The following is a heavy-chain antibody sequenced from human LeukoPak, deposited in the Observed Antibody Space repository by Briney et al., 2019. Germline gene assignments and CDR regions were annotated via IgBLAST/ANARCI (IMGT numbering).Heavy chain of an antibody. CDR3: ARELRITIFGDLYYYYYMDV. D-gene: IGHD3-3*01. V-gene: IGHV4-59*11. CDR1: GGSISSHY. CDR2: IYYSGST. J-gene: IGHJ6*03. Sequence: SETLSLTCTVSGGSISSHYWSWIRQPPGKGLEWIGYIYYSGSTNYNPSLKSRVTISVDTSKNQFSLKLSSVTAADTAVYYCARELRITIFGDLYYYYYMDVWSKGTTVTVSS.